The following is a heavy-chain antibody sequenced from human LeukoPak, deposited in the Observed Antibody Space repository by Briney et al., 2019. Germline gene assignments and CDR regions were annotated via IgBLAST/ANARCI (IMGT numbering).Heavy chain of an antibody. CDR2: FYFTGNT. CDR3: ARALYGSGVFDS. V-gene: IGHV4-59*01. Sequence: SGTLSLTCTVSGASISTNSWSWIRQPPGKGLECIGCFYFTGNTNYNPSLKSRVTISVDTSKNHFSLKLSSVTSADTAVYYCARALYGSGVFDSWGQGTLVTVSS. CDR1: GASISTNS. D-gene: IGHD3-10*01. J-gene: IGHJ4*02.